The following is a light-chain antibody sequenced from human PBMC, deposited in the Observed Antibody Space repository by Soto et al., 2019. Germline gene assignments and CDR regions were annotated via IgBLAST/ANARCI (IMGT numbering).Light chain of an antibody. CDR3: LHALQPPPA. CDR2: LGS. J-gene: IGKJ1*01. Sequence: DIVLTQSPLSLPVTPGEPASISCRSSQSLLHRSGYHYLDWYLQKPGQSPQLLIYLGSNRATGVPDRFSGTGSGTDFTLKISRVEAEDVCVYYCLHALQPPPAFGQGTKVEIK. CDR1: QSLLHRSGYHY. V-gene: IGKV2-28*01.